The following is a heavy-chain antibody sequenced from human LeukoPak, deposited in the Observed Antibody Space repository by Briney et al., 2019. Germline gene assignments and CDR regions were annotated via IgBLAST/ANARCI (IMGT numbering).Heavy chain of an antibody. V-gene: IGHV3-9*01. J-gene: IGHJ6*03. D-gene: IGHD4-11*01. CDR2: ISWNSGSI. Sequence: GGSLRLSCAASGFTFDDYAMHWVRQAPGKGLEWVSGISWNSGSIGYADSVKGRFTISRDNAKNSLYPQMNSLRAEDTAVYYCARETTVGYYCYYYMDVWGKGTTVTVSS. CDR3: ARETTVGYYCYYYMDV. CDR1: GFTFDDYA.